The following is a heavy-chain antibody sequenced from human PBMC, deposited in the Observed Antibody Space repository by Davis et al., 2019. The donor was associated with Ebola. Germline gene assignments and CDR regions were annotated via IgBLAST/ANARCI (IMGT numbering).Heavy chain of an antibody. J-gene: IGHJ4*02. V-gene: IGHV1-69*13. CDR1: GYTLTELS. CDR3: AHLGPQRYCSGGGCHGYLDY. Sequence: SVKVSCKVSGYTLTELSMHWVRQAPGQGLEWMGGIIPVFRTASYAQKFQGRVTITADEFTRTAYMELNGLRSEDTAVYYCAHLGPQRYCSGGGCHGYLDYWGQGTLVTVSS. CDR2: IIPVFRTA. D-gene: IGHD2-15*01.